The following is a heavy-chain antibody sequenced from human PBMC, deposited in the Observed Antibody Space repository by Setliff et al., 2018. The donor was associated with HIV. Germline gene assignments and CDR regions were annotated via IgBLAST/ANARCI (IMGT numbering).Heavy chain of an antibody. CDR3: ARHKDSDYVWGSYRPDGFAI. Sequence: ETLSLTCTVSGGSSSSSSFYWGWIRQPPGKGLEWIGNIYRSGSTYYNPSLRSRVTISVDTSKNQFYLNLNSVTDADTALYYCARHKDSDYVWGSYRPDGFAIWGQGTTVTVSS. V-gene: IGHV4-39*01. J-gene: IGHJ3*02. CDR1: GGSSSSSSFY. CDR2: IYRSGST. D-gene: IGHD3-16*02.